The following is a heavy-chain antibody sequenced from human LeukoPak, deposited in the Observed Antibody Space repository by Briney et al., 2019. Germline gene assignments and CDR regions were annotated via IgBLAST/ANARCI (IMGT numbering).Heavy chain of an antibody. Sequence: GGSLRLSCAASGFTFSSYEMNWVRQAPEKGLEWVSYISSGGGTIFYADSVKGRFTISRGSAKNSLYLQMDSLRAEDTAVYYCARRWAGTGSPYWYFDLWGRGTLVTVSS. CDR3: ARRWAGTGSPYWYFDL. V-gene: IGHV3-48*03. CDR2: ISSGGGTI. D-gene: IGHD3/OR15-3a*01. J-gene: IGHJ2*01. CDR1: GFTFSSYE.